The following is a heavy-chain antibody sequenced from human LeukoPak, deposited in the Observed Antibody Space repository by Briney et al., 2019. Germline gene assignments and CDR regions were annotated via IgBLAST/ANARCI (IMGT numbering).Heavy chain of an antibody. D-gene: IGHD2-8*01. CDR1: GFTFSSYW. V-gene: IGHV3-7*03. CDR2: IKQDGSEK. CDR3: AREPYVAFDI. Sequence: GGSLRLSCAAPGFTFSSYWMSWVRQAPGKGLEWVANIKQDGSEKYYVDSVKGRFTISRDNAKNSLYLQMNSLRAEDTAVYYCAREPYVAFDIWGQGTMVTVSS. J-gene: IGHJ3*02.